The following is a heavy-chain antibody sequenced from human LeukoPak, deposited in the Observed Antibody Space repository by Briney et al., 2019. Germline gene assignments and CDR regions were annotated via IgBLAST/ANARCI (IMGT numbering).Heavy chain of an antibody. CDR1: GGSISSSSYY. D-gene: IGHD1-26*01. V-gene: IGHV4-39*07. Sequence: SETLSLTCTVSGGSISSSSYYWGWIRQPPGKGLEWIGSIYYSGSTYYNPSLKSRVTISVDTSKNQFSLKLSSVTAADTAVYYCARDWEGATTSWFDPWGQGTLVTVSS. CDR2: IYYSGST. J-gene: IGHJ5*02. CDR3: ARDWEGATTSWFDP.